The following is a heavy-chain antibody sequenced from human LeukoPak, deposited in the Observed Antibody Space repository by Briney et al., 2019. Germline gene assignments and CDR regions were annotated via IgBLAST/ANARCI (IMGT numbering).Heavy chain of an antibody. Sequence: GGSLSLSCVVSGFTFSSRAMSWVRQAPGKGLEWVSGISASSGSTSYADSVKGRFTISRDNSKNTLFLQMNSLRAEDTAVYYCAKSVGVSSWYYFDYWGQGTLVTVSS. V-gene: IGHV3-23*01. D-gene: IGHD6-13*01. CDR3: AKSVGVSSWYYFDY. J-gene: IGHJ4*02. CDR1: GFTFSSRA. CDR2: ISASSGST.